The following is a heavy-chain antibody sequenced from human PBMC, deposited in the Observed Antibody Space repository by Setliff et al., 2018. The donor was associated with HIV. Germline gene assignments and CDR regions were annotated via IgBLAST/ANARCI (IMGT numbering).Heavy chain of an antibody. Sequence: TSETLSLTCTVSGGSISSYYWSWIRQPPGKGLEWIGYIYYSGSTNYNPSLKSRVTISVDTSKNQFSLKLSSVTAADTAVYYCARGRLGFGEFSNYYGMDVWGQGTTVTVSS. V-gene: IGHV4-59*01. CDR1: GGSISSYY. J-gene: IGHJ6*02. CDR3: ARGRLGFGEFSNYYGMDV. CDR2: IYYSGST. D-gene: IGHD3-10*01.